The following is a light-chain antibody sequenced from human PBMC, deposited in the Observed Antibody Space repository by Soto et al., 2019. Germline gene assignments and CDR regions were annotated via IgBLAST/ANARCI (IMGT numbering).Light chain of an antibody. Sequence: QSALTQPASVSGSPGQSITISCTCTSSDVGGYNYVSWYQQHPGKAPQLMIYDVSNRPSGVSNRFSGAKAGNTASLTISGLQAEDEADYYCSSYTSSSTPVVVGGGTKLTVL. CDR1: SSDVGGYNY. CDR3: SSYTSSSTPVV. J-gene: IGLJ2*01. V-gene: IGLV2-14*01. CDR2: DVS.